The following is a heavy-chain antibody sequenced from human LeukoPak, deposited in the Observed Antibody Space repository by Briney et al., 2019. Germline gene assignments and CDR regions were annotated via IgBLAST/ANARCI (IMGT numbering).Heavy chain of an antibody. CDR3: ARHKWDRGLGYYYYMDV. D-gene: IGHD1-26*01. CDR2: IYPGDSDT. V-gene: IGHV5-51*01. Sequence: GESLKISCKGSGYSFTSYWIGWVRQMPGKGLEWMGIIYPGDSDTRYSPSFQGQVTISADKSISTAYLQWSSLKASDTAMYYCARHKWDRGLGYYYYMDVWGKGTTVTVSS. J-gene: IGHJ6*03. CDR1: GYSFTSYW.